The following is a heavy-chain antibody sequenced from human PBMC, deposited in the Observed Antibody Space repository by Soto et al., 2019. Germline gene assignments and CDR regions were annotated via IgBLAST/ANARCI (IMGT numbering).Heavy chain of an antibody. V-gene: IGHV1-24*01. D-gene: IGHD3-3*01. CDR3: ATSAGRVLRFLEWFIH. Sequence: ASLKVSCKVSGYTLTELSMHWVQKAPGKGLEWMGGFDPEDGETIYAQKFQGRVTMTEDTSTCNASMELISLRSEDTAVYYCATSAGRVLRFLEWFIHWGPG. CDR1: GYTLTELS. J-gene: IGHJ4*01. CDR2: FDPEDGET.